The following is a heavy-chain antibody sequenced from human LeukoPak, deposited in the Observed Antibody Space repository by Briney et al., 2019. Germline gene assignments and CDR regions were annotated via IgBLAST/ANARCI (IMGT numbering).Heavy chain of an antibody. D-gene: IGHD6-13*01. CDR1: AYTFTSYG. CDR3: ARDAGYSSKFDY. Sequence: ASVKVSCKASAYTFTSYGISWVRQAPGQGLEWMGWISVYNGHTNYAQNLQGRVTMTTDTSTSTAYMELRSLRSDDTAVYYCARDAGYSSKFDYWGQGTLVTVSS. J-gene: IGHJ4*02. V-gene: IGHV1-18*01. CDR2: ISVYNGHT.